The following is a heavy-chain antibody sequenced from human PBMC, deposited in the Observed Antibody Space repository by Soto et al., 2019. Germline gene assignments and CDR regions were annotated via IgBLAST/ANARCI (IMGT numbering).Heavy chain of an antibody. D-gene: IGHD3-3*01. V-gene: IGHV4-61*01. CDR2: IYYSGST. J-gene: IGHJ4*02. CDR1: GGSVSSGSYY. CDR3: ARHAYDFWSVLVG. Sequence: SETLSLTCTVSGGSVSSGSYYWSWIRQPPGKGLEWIGYIYYSGSTNYNPSLKSRVTIAVDTSKNQFSLKLSSVTAADTAVYYCARHAYDFWSVLVGWGQGTLVTVSS.